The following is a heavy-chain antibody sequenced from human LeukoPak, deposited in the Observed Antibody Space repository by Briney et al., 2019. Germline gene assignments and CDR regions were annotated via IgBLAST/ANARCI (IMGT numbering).Heavy chain of an antibody. CDR1: GFIFSGSA. D-gene: IGHD1-26*01. V-gene: IGHV3-73*01. Sequence: GGSLRLSCEASGFIFSGSAIHWVRQASGRGLEWVGRIRNKANSYGTAYAASVKGRFTISRDDSENTAYLQMNSLRTDDTAVYYCGRPHILGATNFDYWGQGTLVTVSS. CDR2: IRNKANSYGT. J-gene: IGHJ4*02. CDR3: GRPHILGATNFDY.